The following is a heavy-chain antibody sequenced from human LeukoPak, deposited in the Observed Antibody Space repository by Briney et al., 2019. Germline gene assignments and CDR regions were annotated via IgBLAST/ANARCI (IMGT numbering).Heavy chain of an antibody. V-gene: IGHV1-18*01. CDR1: GYTFTSYG. CDR3: ARDVFCSGNSCLRDAFDI. CDR2: ISAYNGNT. Sequence: ASVKVSCKASGYTFTSYGISWVRQAPGQGLEWMGWISAYNGNTNYAQKLQGRVTMTTDTSTSTAYMELRSLRSDDTAVYYCARDVFCSGNSCLRDAFDIWGQGTKVTVSS. J-gene: IGHJ3*02. D-gene: IGHD2-15*01.